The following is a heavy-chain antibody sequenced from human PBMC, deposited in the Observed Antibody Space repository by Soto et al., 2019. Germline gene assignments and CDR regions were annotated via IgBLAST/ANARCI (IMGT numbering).Heavy chain of an antibody. CDR2: IYYSGST. CDR3: AREGDRNYYYGMDV. D-gene: IGHD3-16*01. CDR1: GGSISSGGYY. J-gene: IGHJ6*02. V-gene: IGHV4-31*03. Sequence: QVQLQESGPGLVKPSQTLSLTCTVSGGSISSGGYYWSWIRQHPGKGLEWIGYIYYSGSTYYNPSLTSRVTXXVXTXXNQFSLKLSSVTAADTAVYYCAREGDRNYYYGMDVWGQGTTVTVSS.